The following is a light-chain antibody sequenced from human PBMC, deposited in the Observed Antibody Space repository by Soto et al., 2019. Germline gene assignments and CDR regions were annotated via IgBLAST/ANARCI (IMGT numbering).Light chain of an antibody. CDR2: DVT. J-gene: IGLJ1*01. V-gene: IGLV2-11*01. CDR1: SNDGSRYKY. CDR3: CSYAGTYTYV. Sequence: QSVLTQPRSVSGSPGHSVTISCTGTSNDGSRYKYVAWYHQHPGRAPKVVIYDVTERPSGVPDRFSGSRSDNTASLTISGLQAEDEADYYCCSYAGTYTYVFGTGTKV.